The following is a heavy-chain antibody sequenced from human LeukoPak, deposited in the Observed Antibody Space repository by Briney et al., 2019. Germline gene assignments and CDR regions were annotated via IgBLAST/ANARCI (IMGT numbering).Heavy chain of an antibody. Sequence: SGGSLRLSCAASGFTFSSYWMHWVRQAPGKGLVWVSRINSDGSSTSYADSVKGRFTISRDNAKNTLYLQMNSLRAEDTAVYYCARDDPYYDYVWGSYRDIPFDYWGQGTLVTVSS. J-gene: IGHJ4*02. CDR1: GFTFSSYW. D-gene: IGHD3-16*02. CDR3: ARDDPYYDYVWGSYRDIPFDY. V-gene: IGHV3-74*01. CDR2: INSDGSST.